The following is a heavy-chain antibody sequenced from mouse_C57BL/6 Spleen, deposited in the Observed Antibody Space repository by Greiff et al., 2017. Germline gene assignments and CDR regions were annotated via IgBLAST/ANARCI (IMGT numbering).Heavy chain of an antibody. V-gene: IGHV1-69*01. Sequence: QVQLQQPGAELVMPGASVKLSCKASGYTFTSYWMHWVKQRPGQGLEWIGEIYPSDSYTNYNQKFKGKSTLTVDKSSSTAYMQLSSLTSEDSAVYYGARGDGDGYWGQGTTLTVSS. CDR3: ARGDGDGY. D-gene: IGHD3-3*01. CDR1: GYTFTSYW. CDR2: IYPSDSYT. J-gene: IGHJ2*01.